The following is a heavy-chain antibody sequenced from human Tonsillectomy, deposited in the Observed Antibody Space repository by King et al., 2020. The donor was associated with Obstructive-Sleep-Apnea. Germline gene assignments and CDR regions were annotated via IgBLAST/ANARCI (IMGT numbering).Heavy chain of an antibody. D-gene: IGHD6-19*01. CDR2: ITASGGYK. V-gene: IGHV3-23*04. CDR1: GFTFRSYA. J-gene: IGHJ4*02. CDR3: AKDRVVAVAGKDFDY. Sequence: EVQLVESGGGLVQPGGSLRLSCAASGFTFRSYAMNWVRQAPGKGLEWVSVITASGGYKYYGDSVKGRFTISRDNSKNTLYLQMSSLRAEDTALYYCAKDRVVAVAGKDFDYWGQGTLVTVSS.